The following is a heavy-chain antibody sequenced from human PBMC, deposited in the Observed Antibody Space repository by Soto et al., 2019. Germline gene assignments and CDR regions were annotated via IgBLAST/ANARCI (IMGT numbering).Heavy chain of an antibody. Sequence: SQTLSLTCAISGDSVSSNSAAWNWIRQSPSRGLEWLGRTYYRSKWYNDYAVSVKSRITINPDTSKNQFSLQLNSVTPEDTAVHYCARDYYGSGSYYSSYYYMDVWGKGTTVTVSS. CDR1: GDSVSSNSAA. CDR3: ARDYYGSGSYYSSYYYMDV. V-gene: IGHV6-1*01. CDR2: TYYRSKWYN. J-gene: IGHJ6*03. D-gene: IGHD3-10*01.